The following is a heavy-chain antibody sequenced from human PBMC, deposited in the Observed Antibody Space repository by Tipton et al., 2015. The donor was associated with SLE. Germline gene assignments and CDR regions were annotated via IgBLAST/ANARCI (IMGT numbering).Heavy chain of an antibody. CDR1: GGSISSSSYY. CDR3: ARDKLDIGSSCN. J-gene: IGHJ4*02. CDR2: IYYSGST. Sequence: LRLSCTVSGGSISSSSYYWGWIRQPPGKGLEWIGSIYYSGSTNYNPSLKSRVTISVDTSKNQFSLKLSSVTAADAAVYYCARDKLDIGSSCNWGQGTLVTVSS. D-gene: IGHD6-13*01. V-gene: IGHV4-39*07.